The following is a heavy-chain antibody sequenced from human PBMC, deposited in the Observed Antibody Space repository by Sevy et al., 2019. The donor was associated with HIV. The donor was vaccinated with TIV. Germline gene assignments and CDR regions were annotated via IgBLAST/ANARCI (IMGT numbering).Heavy chain of an antibody. CDR2: ISSRSTYT. D-gene: IGHD3-10*01. CDR3: ASVRYDSGSYYKDY. CDR1: EFTFSDYY. Sequence: GGSLRLSCAASEFTFSDYYMSWIRQAPGKGLEWVSYISSRSTYTNYADSVKGRFTISRDNARNSLYLQMNSLRAEDTSVYYWASVRYDSGSYYKDYWGQGTLVTVSS. J-gene: IGHJ4*02. V-gene: IGHV3-11*06.